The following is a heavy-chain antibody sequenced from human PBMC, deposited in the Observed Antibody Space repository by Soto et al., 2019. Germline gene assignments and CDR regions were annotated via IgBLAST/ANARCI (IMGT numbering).Heavy chain of an antibody. V-gene: IGHV1-18*01. CDR3: AREGSAARVYYYYYYGMDV. CDR2: ISAYNGNT. D-gene: IGHD6-6*01. CDR1: GYTFTSYG. Sequence: GASVKVSCKASGYTFTSYGISWVRQAPGQGLEWMGWISAYNGNTNYAQKLQGRVTMTTDTSTSTAYMELRSLRSDDTAVYYCAREGSAARVYYYYYYGMDVSGQGTTVTVSS. J-gene: IGHJ6*02.